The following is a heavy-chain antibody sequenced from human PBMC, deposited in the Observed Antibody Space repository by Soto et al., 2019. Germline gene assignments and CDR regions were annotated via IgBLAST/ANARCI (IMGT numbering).Heavy chain of an antibody. CDR3: ARPLYYDSSGQFDY. J-gene: IGHJ4*02. V-gene: IGHV4-38-2*01. D-gene: IGHD3-22*01. Sequence: SVPLSHTCAVSGYTLRSAYHRGRLRRPPGKGLEWIGSIYHSGSTYYNPSLKSRVTISVDTSKNQFSLKLSSVTAADTAVYYCARPLYYDSSGQFDYWGQGTLVTVS. CDR1: GYTLRSAYH. CDR2: IYHSGST.